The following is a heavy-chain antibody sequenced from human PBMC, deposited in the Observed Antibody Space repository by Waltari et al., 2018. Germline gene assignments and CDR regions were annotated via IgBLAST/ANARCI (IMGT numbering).Heavy chain of an antibody. CDR2: IIPILGVA. CDR1: GGTFSSYT. D-gene: IGHD2-2*01. Sequence: QVQLVQSGAEVKKPGSSVKVSCKASGGTFSSYTISWVRQAPGQGLEWMGRIIPILGVANYAQKFQGRVTITADKSTSTAYMGLSSRRSEDTAVYYCARVVCSSTSCYYYYGMDVWGQGTTVTVSS. CDR3: ARVVCSSTSCYYYYGMDV. J-gene: IGHJ6*02. V-gene: IGHV1-69*02.